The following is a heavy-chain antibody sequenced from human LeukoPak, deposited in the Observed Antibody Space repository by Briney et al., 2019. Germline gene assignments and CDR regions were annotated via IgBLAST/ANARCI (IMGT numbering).Heavy chain of an antibody. CDR2: IYTSGST. Sequence: SETLSLTCTVSGGSISSYYWSWIRQPAGKGLEWIGRIYTSGSTNYNPSLKSRVTMSVDTSKNQFSLKLSSVTAADTAVYYCARGRITMVRGALWGRFDPWGQGTLVTVSS. CDR3: ARGRITMVRGALWGRFDP. V-gene: IGHV4-4*07. D-gene: IGHD3-10*01. CDR1: GGSISSYY. J-gene: IGHJ5*02.